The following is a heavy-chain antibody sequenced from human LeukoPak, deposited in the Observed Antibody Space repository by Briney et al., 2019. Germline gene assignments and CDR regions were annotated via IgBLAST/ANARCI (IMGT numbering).Heavy chain of an antibody. D-gene: IGHD6-6*01. J-gene: IGHJ4*02. CDR2: IYYSGST. CDR3: ARGVEYSSSSGLGY. V-gene: IGHV4-59*01. CDR1: GGSISSYY. Sequence: PSETLSLTCTVSGGSISSYYGSWIRQPPGKGLEWIGYIYYSGSTNYNPSLKSRVTISVDTSKNQFSLKLSSVTAADTALYYCARGVEYSSSSGLGYWGQRTLVTVSS.